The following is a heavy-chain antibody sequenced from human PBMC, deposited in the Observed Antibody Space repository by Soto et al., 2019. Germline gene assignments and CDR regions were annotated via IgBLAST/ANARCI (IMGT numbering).Heavy chain of an antibody. V-gene: IGHV4-59*01. D-gene: IGHD1-26*01. CDR3: ARVGVGIGNHFDS. CDR2: IYYSGIA. CDR1: NGSISGYY. Sequence: PSETLSLTCTVSNGSISGYYWTWIRQPPGKGLEWIGYIYYSGIARYNPSLESRVTLSVDASKNQLSLRLNSVTAADPAVYHCARVGVGIGNHFDSWGQGTPVTVSS. J-gene: IGHJ4*02.